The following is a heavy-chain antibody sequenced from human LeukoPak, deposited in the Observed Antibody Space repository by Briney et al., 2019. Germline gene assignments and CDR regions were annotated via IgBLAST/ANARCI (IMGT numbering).Heavy chain of an antibody. D-gene: IGHD5-18*01. CDR2: ISGSSGII. J-gene: IGHJ4*02. V-gene: IGHV3-48*03. CDR1: GFNFRDYE. Sequence: GGSLRLSCAASGFNFRDYEMNWVRQAPGKGLEWLSYISGSSGIIYYADSVKGRFSISRDNAKNSLYLQMNSLRAEDTAIYYCTRDSFFDGYYRPDNFDCWGQGTLVTVSS. CDR3: TRDSFFDGYYRPDNFDC.